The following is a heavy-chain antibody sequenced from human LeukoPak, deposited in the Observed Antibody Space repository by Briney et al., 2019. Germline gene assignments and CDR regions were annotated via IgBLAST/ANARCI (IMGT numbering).Heavy chain of an antibody. J-gene: IGHJ5*02. CDR3: ARERVWFGELLGRWFDP. CDR2: ISAYNGNT. V-gene: IGHV1-18*01. CDR1: GYTFTSYG. D-gene: IGHD3-10*01. Sequence: ASVNVSCKASGYTFTSYGISWVRQAPGQGLEWMGWISAYNGNTNYAQKLQGRVTMTTDTSTSTAYMELRSLRSDDTAVYYCARERVWFGELLGRWFDPWGQGTLVTVSS.